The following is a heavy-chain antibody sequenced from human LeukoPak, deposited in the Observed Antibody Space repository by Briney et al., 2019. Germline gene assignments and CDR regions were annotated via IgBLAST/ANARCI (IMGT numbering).Heavy chain of an antibody. D-gene: IGHD2-8*01. J-gene: IGHJ6*02. CDR2: ISFDGSKK. V-gene: IGHV3-30*18. CDR1: GFTFSGFG. Sequence: PRGSLRLSCAASGFTFSGFGIHWVRQAPGKGLEWVAVISFDGSKKYYADSVKGRFIISRDNSKNTLDLQMNSLRAEDTAVYYCAKVRGCSNGVCYKGGMDVWGQGTTVTVSS. CDR3: AKVRGCSNGVCYKGGMDV.